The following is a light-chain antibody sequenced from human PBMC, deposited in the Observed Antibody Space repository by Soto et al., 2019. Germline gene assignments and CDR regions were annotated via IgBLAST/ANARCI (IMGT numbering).Light chain of an antibody. J-gene: IGKJ4*01. CDR3: MQALETPLT. CDR1: QSILYSDGNNY. Sequence: EIVMTQSPLSLPVTPGEPASISCKSSQSILYSDGNNYLDWYLQKPGQSPQLLIHLGSNRASGVPDRFSGSGSATDFILRISRVEAEDVGGYFCMQALETPLTFGGGIKVEIK. CDR2: LGS. V-gene: IGKV2-28*01.